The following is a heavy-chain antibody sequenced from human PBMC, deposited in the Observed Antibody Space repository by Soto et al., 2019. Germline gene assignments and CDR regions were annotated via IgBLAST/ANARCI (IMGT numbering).Heavy chain of an antibody. V-gene: IGHV3-33*01. Sequence: QVQLVESGGGVVQPGRSLRLSCAASGFTFSSYGMHWVRQAPGKGLEWVALIWFDGGNDHYAPSVKGRFTISRANSENTLYLPMNSLEAEDRDVYYCARNRQITEYSYDMDVWGQGTTVTVSS. CDR3: ARNRQITEYSYDMDV. CDR2: IWFDGGND. J-gene: IGHJ6*02. D-gene: IGHD3-16*01. CDR1: GFTFSSYG.